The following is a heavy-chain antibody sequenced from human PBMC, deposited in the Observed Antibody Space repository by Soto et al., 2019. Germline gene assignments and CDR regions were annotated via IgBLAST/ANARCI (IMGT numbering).Heavy chain of an antibody. J-gene: IGHJ4*02. CDR1: GFNVMSYW. V-gene: IGHV3-7*01. CDR3: ARDIGFDYVN. D-gene: IGHD3-16*01. Sequence: VGSLRLSCAVSGFNVMSYWMSWVRQAPGKGLEWVASIKEDGSEIYYLHSVRGRSSISRDSAGNALHLTMNYLSAEDTGVYFCARDIGFDYVNWGQGTLVTVSS. CDR2: IKEDGSEI.